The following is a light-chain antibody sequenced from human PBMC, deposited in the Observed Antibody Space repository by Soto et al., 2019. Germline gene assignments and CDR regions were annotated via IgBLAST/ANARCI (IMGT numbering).Light chain of an antibody. CDR1: QSISRW. V-gene: IGKV1-5*01. J-gene: IGKJ5*01. CDR2: DAS. Sequence: DIQMTQSSSTLSASVGDRVTITCRASQSISRWLAWHQQKPGKAPKLLIYDASSLESGVPSRFSGSGSGTEFTLTISSLQPDDFATYYCQQYNYFRTFGQGTRLEIK. CDR3: QQYNYFRT.